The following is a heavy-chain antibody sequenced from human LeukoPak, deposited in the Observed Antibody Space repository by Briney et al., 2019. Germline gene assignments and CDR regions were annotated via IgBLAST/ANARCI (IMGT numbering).Heavy chain of an antibody. D-gene: IGHD2-15*01. CDR3: AKDDSLYCSGGSCLRGMDV. CDR1: GFTFSNYW. J-gene: IGHJ6*02. CDR2: IDTDGSST. V-gene: IGHV3-74*01. Sequence: GGSLRLSCAASGFTFSNYWMHWVRQTPGKGLVWVSRIDTDGSSTTSADSVKGRFTISRDNGKNTLYLQMNSLRAEDTAVYYCAKDDSLYCSGGSCLRGMDVWGQGTTVTVSS.